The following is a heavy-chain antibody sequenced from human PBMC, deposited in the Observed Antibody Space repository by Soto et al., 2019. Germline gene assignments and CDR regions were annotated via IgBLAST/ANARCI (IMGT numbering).Heavy chain of an antibody. V-gene: IGHV3-23*01. D-gene: IGHD4-17*01. CDR2: FSGSGGTT. J-gene: IGHJ4*02. CDR3: AQDVTTTGEIFYL. CDR1: GFTFSNCA. Sequence: EVQRLESGGGLVKPGGSLRLSCAASGFTFSNCAMSWVRQAPGKGLEWVSGFSGSGGTTYYADSVKGRFTISRDISKNTLYLQMNSLGAEDTAVYYCAQDVTTTGEIFYLWGQGTLVTVSS.